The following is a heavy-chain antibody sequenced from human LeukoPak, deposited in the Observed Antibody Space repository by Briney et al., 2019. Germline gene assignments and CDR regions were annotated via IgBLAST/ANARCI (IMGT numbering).Heavy chain of an antibody. CDR2: ISYDGSDK. D-gene: IGHD4-17*01. CDR1: GFTFSSYG. CDR3: ARDRAVTQDWVEFDP. V-gene: IGHV3-30*05. J-gene: IGHJ5*02. Sequence: GRSLRLSCAASGFTFSSYGLHWVRQAPGRGLEWVAVISYDGSDKYYADSVKGRFTISRDNSKNTMYLQMNRLRVEDTAVYFCARDRAVTQDWVEFDPWGQGTLVTVSS.